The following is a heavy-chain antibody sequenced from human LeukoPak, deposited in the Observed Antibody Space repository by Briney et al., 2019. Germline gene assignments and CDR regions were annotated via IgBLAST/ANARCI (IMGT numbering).Heavy chain of an antibody. CDR1: GGTFSSYA. D-gene: IGHD2-2*01. J-gene: IGHJ5*02. V-gene: IGHV1-69*05. CDR2: IIPIFGTA. Sequence: SVKVSCKASGGTFSSYAISWVRQAPGQGLEWMGGIIPIFGTANYAQKFQGRVTITTDESTSTAYMELSSLRSEDTAVYYCARDIVVVPAASGWFDPRGQGTLVTVSS. CDR3: ARDIVVVPAASGWFDP.